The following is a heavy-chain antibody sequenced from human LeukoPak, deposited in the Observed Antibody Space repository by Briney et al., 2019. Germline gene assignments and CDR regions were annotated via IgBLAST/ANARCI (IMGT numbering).Heavy chain of an antibody. Sequence: SETLSPTCTVSGGSISSSNYYWGWIRQPPGKGLEWIGSIYYSGNTYYNSSLKSRVTISVDTSKNHFSLKLSSVTAADTAVYYCARHAYYDFVAGLFDPWGQGTLVTVSS. CDR2: IYYSGNT. J-gene: IGHJ5*02. CDR1: GGSISSSNYY. D-gene: IGHD3-3*01. V-gene: IGHV4-39*01. CDR3: ARHAYYDFVAGLFDP.